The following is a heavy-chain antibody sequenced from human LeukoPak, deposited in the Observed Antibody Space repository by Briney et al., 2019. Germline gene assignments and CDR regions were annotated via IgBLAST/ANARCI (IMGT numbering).Heavy chain of an antibody. CDR3: ARRTDSSGYLKFDY. J-gene: IGHJ4*02. V-gene: IGHV3-48*04. CDR2: ISSSGSTI. Sequence: GGSLRLSCAASGFTFSSYSMNWVRQAPGKGLEWVSYISSSGSTIYYADSVKGRFTISRDNAKNSLYLQMNSLRAEDTAVYYCARRTDSSGYLKFDYWGQGTLVTVSS. D-gene: IGHD3-22*01. CDR1: GFTFSSYS.